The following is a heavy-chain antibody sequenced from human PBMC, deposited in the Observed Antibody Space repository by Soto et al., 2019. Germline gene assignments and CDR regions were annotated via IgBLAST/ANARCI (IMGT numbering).Heavy chain of an antibody. CDR1: GFTFTTYG. Sequence: PGGSLRLSCAASGFTFTTYGMSWVRQAPGEGLEWVSYISSSSSTIYYADSVKGRFTISRDNAKNSLYLQMNSLRAEDTAVYYCAKGKLWFGSNWFDPWGQGTLVTVSS. V-gene: IGHV3-48*01. D-gene: IGHD3-10*01. CDR3: AKGKLWFGSNWFDP. CDR2: ISSSSSTI. J-gene: IGHJ5*02.